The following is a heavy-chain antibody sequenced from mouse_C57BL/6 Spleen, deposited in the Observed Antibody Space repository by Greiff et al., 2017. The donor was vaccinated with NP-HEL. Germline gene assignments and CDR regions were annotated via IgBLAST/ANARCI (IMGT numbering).Heavy chain of an antibody. CDR3: ARWYDYVYYYAMDY. D-gene: IGHD2-4*01. Sequence: QVQLQQPGAELVKPGASVKLSCKASGYTFTSYWMHWVKQRPGRGLEWIGMISPYCGGPTYNEKFQSKATLTVDKPSSTAYMRLSSLTSEDSAVYYCARWYDYVYYYAMDYWGQGTSVTVSS. CDR1: GYTFTSYW. J-gene: IGHJ4*01. CDR2: ISPYCGGP. V-gene: IGHV1-72*01.